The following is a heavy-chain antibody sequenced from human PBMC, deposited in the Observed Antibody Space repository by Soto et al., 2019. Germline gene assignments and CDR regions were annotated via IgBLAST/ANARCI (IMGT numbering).Heavy chain of an antibody. D-gene: IGHD3-16*01. J-gene: IGHJ4*02. CDR1: EGTLSNYA. Sequence: PGGPLRHSCAASEGTLSNYALALVSPAPGKGLEWVSAISGSGASTYDADSVKGRFTISRDNSNNTLYLQMNSLRAEDTAVYYCAKTPGVITVITSFDHWGQGNPVTVSS. V-gene: IGHV3-23*01. CDR3: AKTPGVITVITSFDH. CDR2: ISGSGAST.